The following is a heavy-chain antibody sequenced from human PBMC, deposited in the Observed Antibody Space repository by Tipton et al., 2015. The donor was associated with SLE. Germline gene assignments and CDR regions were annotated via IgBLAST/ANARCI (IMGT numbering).Heavy chain of an antibody. Sequence: TLSLTCTVSGGSINTYYWSWIRQPPGKGLEWIGYIYYSGSTNYNPSLKSRVTMSVDTSKNQFSLRLSSVTAVDTAVYYCARRAGDSYNSPFDYWGQGNLITVSS. J-gene: IGHJ4*02. CDR2: IYYSGST. D-gene: IGHD5-24*01. V-gene: IGHV4-59*12. CDR3: ARRAGDSYNSPFDY. CDR1: GGSINTYY.